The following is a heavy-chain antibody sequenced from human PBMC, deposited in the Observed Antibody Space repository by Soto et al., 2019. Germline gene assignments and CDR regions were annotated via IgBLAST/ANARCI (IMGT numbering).Heavy chain of an antibody. CDR3: ARVGQDYYYGMDV. D-gene: IGHD1-26*01. V-gene: IGHV3-11*01. CDR2: ISSVTNTI. CDR1: GFTFSDYY. J-gene: IGHJ6*01. Sequence: GGSLRLSCVASGFTFSDYYMTWIRQAPGKGLGWVSYISSVTNTIYYADSVRGRFTISRDNVMDSLYLQMNSLRAEDAAVYYCARVGQDYYYGMDVWGQGTTVTVSS.